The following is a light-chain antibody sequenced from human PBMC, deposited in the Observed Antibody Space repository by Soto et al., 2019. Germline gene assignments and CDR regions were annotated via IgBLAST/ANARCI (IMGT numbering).Light chain of an antibody. CDR2: SAS. J-gene: IGKJ1*01. CDR3: QQYGSSPKT. CDR1: QSVSSSY. Sequence: EIVLTQSPGTLSLSPGERATLSCRASQSVSSSYLAWYQQKPGQAPRLLIYSASTRATGIPDRFSGSGSGTDFTLTIRGLEPEDFAVYYCQQYGSSPKTFGQGTKVDIK. V-gene: IGKV3-20*01.